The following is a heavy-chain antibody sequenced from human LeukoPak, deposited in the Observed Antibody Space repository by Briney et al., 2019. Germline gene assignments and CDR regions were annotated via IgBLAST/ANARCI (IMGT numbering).Heavy chain of an antibody. CDR2: ISGSGGST. CDR3: AKARGYAFDY. V-gene: IGHV3-23*01. CDR1: GFTFSSYA. D-gene: IGHD3-22*01. J-gene: IGHJ4*02. Sequence: GESLKISCAASGFTFSSYAMSWVRQAPGKGLEWVSAISGSGGSTYYADSVKGRFTISRDNSKNTLYLQMNSLRAEDTAVYYCAKARGYAFDYWGQGTLVTVSS.